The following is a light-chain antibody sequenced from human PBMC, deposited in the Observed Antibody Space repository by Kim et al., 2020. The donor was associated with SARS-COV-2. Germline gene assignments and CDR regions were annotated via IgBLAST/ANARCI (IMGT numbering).Light chain of an antibody. V-gene: IGKV1-27*01. CDR3: QKYDVAPYT. CDR1: QGIYKY. Sequence: SASVGDRVTITCRASQGIYKYLAWYQQKPGKVPKLLIYDASKLESGFPSRFSGRGSGTSFTLTINSLQPEDVATYYCQKYDVAPYTVGQGTKLEI. J-gene: IGKJ2*01. CDR2: DAS.